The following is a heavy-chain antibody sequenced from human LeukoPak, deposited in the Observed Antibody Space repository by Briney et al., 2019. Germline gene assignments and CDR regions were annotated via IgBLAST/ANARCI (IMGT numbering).Heavy chain of an antibody. CDR1: GGSSSGYH. Sequence: SETLSLTCAVYGGSSSGYHWSWIRQPPGKGLEWIGEINHSGSTNYNPSLKSRVTISVDTSKNQFSLKLSSVTAADTAVYYCARTSRYCSSTSCAPLDYWGQGTLVTVSS. J-gene: IGHJ4*02. CDR3: ARTSRYCSSTSCAPLDY. V-gene: IGHV4-34*01. D-gene: IGHD2-2*01. CDR2: INHSGST.